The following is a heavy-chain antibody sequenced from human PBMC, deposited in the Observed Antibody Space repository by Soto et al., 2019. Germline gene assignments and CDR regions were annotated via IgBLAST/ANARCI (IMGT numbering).Heavy chain of an antibody. Sequence: PGESLKISCKGSGYSFTDYWIGWVRQMPGKGLEWMGIIYVVDSDTRYSPSFQGQVTISVDKSISTAYLQWSSLKASDTAMYYWATHYYGSGESYGMDVWGQGTTVTVSS. J-gene: IGHJ6*02. CDR3: ATHYYGSGESYGMDV. D-gene: IGHD3-10*01. CDR1: GYSFTDYW. V-gene: IGHV5-51*01. CDR2: IYVVDSDT.